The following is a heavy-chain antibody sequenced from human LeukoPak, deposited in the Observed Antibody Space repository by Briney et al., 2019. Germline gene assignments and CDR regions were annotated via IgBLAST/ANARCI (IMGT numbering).Heavy chain of an antibody. V-gene: IGHV3-21*01. J-gene: IGHJ6*02. CDR3: ACRIAAAVGQIYYYYYGMDV. Sequence: GGSLRLSCAASGFTFSSYSMTWVRQAPGKGLEWVSSISSSSSYIYYADSVKGRFTISRDNAKNSLYLQMNSLRAEDTAVYYCACRIAAAVGQIYYYYYGMDVWGQGTTVTVSS. D-gene: IGHD6-13*01. CDR2: ISSSSSYI. CDR1: GFTFSSYS.